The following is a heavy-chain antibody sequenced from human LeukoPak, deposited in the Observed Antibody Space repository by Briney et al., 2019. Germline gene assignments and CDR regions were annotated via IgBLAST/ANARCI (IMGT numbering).Heavy chain of an antibody. CDR1: GGSIGSGDYY. Sequence: SETLSLTCTVSGGSIGSGDYYWSWIRQPPGKGLEWIGYIYYSGSTYYNPSLKSRVTISVDTSKNQFSLKLSSVTAADTAVYYCARDEVYCSSTSCYSKRDAFDIWGQGTMVTVSS. J-gene: IGHJ3*02. V-gene: IGHV4-30-4*08. CDR3: ARDEVYCSSTSCYSKRDAFDI. CDR2: IYYSGST. D-gene: IGHD2-2*01.